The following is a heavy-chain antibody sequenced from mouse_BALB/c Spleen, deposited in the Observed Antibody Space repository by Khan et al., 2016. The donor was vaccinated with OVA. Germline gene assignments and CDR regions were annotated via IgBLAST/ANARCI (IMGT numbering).Heavy chain of an antibody. CDR3: AREEALYYFDS. Sequence: QVQLKQSGAELVRPGASIKLSCKTSGYIFTTSWIHWVKQRSGQGLEWIARIYPGTDNTYYNEKFKDTATLTADKSSSTAYMQLSSLRSEDSAVYFCAREEALYYFDSWGQGTTLTVSS. J-gene: IGHJ2*01. D-gene: IGHD3-2*02. CDR2: IYPGTDNT. V-gene: IGHV1-76*01. CDR1: GYIFTTSW.